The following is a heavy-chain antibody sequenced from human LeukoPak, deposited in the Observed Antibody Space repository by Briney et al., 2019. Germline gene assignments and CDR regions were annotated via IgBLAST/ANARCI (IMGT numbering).Heavy chain of an antibody. CDR3: ARDKAPGGKRWFDP. D-gene: IGHD4-23*01. J-gene: IGHJ5*02. CDR2: LSDVGTN. Sequence: SEALSLTCAVSGVSISSYYWSWIRQHPGKGLEWIGYLSDVGTNDYNPSLKGRVTISRDTSKNQFSLRLSSVTAADAAVYHCARDKAPGGKRWFDPWGQGALVIVSS. CDR1: GVSISSYY. V-gene: IGHV4-59*01.